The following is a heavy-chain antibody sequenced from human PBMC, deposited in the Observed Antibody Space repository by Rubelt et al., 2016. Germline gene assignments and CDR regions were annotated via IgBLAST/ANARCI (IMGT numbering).Heavy chain of an antibody. V-gene: IGHV1-8*01. J-gene: IGHJ4*02. CDR2: MNPNSGNT. D-gene: IGHD2-21*01. CDR1: GYTFTTND. CDR3: AALYSDY. Sequence: QAQLVQSGAEVKKPGASVKVSCKASGYTFTTNDINWVRQATGQGLEWMGWMNPNSGNTGYAQKFQGRVTMTRNTSISRAYMEWSSLRSEDRAVYYCAALYSDYWGQGTLLTVSS.